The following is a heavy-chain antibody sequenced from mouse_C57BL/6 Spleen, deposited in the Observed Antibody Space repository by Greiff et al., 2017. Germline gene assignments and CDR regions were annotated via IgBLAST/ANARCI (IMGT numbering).Heavy chain of an antibody. V-gene: IGHV1-69*01. CDR2: IDPSDSYT. CDR1: GYTFTSYW. Sequence: QVQLQQSGAELVMPGASVKLSCKASGYTFTSYWMHWVKQRPGQGLEWIGEIDPSDSYTNYNQKFKGKSTLTVDKSSSTAYMQLSSLTSEDSAVYDCSRILNYAMDYWGQGTSVTVSS. J-gene: IGHJ4*01. CDR3: SRILNYAMDY.